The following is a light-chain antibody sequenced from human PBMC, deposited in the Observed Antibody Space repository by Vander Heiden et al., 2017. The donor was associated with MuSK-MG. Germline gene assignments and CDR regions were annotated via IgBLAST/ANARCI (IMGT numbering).Light chain of an antibody. Sequence: DIQMTQSPSSLSASVGDRVTITCRASQRINTYLNWYQHKPGQAPKVLIYAASTLQIGVPSRFSGSGSGTLFTLTIAGLQPEDFGVFFCQQSDNTPYTFGQGTKLE. V-gene: IGKV1-39*01. CDR1: QRINTY. CDR2: AAS. J-gene: IGKJ2*01. CDR3: QQSDNTPYT.